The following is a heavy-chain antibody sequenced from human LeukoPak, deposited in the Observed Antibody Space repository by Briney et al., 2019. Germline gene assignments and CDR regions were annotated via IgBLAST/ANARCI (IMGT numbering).Heavy chain of an antibody. Sequence: ASVTVSCTASGYTFTSYGISWVRQAPGQGLEWMGWISAYNGNTNYAQKLQGRVTMTTDTSTSTAYMELRSLRSDDTAVYYCARDYSSSWPTPWWFDPWGQGTLVTVSS. J-gene: IGHJ5*02. V-gene: IGHV1-18*01. CDR2: ISAYNGNT. D-gene: IGHD6-13*01. CDR3: ARDYSSSWPTPWWFDP. CDR1: GYTFTSYG.